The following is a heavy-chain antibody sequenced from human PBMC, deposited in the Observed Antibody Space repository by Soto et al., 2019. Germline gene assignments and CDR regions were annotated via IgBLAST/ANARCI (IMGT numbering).Heavy chain of an antibody. CDR1: GDSISSYY. D-gene: IGHD2-8*01. J-gene: IGHJ6*02. Sequence: QVQLQESGPGLVTPSETLSLTCTVSGDSISSYYWSWIRQPAGKGLEWIGRVYSSGSNNYNPSLQRRVTTLLDTSKDQFPPTLSSVAAADTAVYYCTRGPKWNYYYYGVDVWGQGTAVTVSS. V-gene: IGHV4-4*07. CDR2: VYSSGSN. CDR3: TRGPKWNYYYYGVDV.